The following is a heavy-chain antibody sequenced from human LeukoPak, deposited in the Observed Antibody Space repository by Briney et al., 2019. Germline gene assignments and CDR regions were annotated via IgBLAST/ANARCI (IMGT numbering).Heavy chain of an antibody. V-gene: IGHV1-24*01. J-gene: IGHJ4*02. CDR3: ASVSGYSYGSGDFDY. Sequence: ASVKVSCKVSGYTLTKLSMHWVRQAPGKGLEWMGTFDPEDGERLYAQKFQGRLTMTEDTSTDTAYMELSSLRSEDTAVYYCASVSGYSYGSGDFDYWGQGTLVTVSS. CDR2: FDPEDGER. D-gene: IGHD5-18*01. CDR1: GYTLTKLS.